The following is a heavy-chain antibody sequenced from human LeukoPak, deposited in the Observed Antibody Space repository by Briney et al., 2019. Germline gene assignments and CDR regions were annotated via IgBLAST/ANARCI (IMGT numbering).Heavy chain of an antibody. D-gene: IGHD5-24*01. J-gene: IGHJ6*03. V-gene: IGHV3-48*04. CDR1: GFTFSSYS. CDR3: ARVGDGYNADMVDYYYYYYMDV. CDR2: ISSSGSTI. Sequence: GGSLRLSCAASGFTFSSYSMSWIRQAPGKGLEWVSYISSSGSTIYYADSVKGRFTISRDNAKNSLYLQMNSLRAEDTAVYYCARVGDGYNADMVDYYYYYYMDVWGKGTTVTISS.